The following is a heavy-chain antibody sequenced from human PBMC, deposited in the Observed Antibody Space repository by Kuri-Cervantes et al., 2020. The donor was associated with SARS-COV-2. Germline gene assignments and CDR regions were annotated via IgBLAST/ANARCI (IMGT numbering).Heavy chain of an antibody. Sequence: GECLKISCAASGFNFSRTDMHWVRQAPGEGLEWVALISHDGKNKKCIASGKGRFTISRDNSQNTLYLHMKSLRSEDTAMNYCAKDRVGVQDFWGQGTLVTVSS. CDR3: AKDRVGVQDF. V-gene: IGHV3-30*18. D-gene: IGHD2-21*01. J-gene: IGHJ4*02. CDR2: ISHDGKNK. CDR1: GFNFSRTD.